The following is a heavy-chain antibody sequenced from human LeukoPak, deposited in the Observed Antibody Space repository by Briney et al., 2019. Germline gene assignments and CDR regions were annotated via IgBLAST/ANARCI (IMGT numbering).Heavy chain of an antibody. D-gene: IGHD5-24*01. CDR1: GGSISSGGYY. CDR3: ARDGYNEGHAFDI. J-gene: IGHJ3*02. V-gene: IGHV4-30-2*01. Sequence: SETLSLTCTVSGGSISSGGYYWSWIRQPPGKGLEWIGYIYHSGSTYYNPSLKSRVTISVDRSKNQFSLKLSSVTAADTAVYYCARDGYNEGHAFDIWGQGTMVTVSS. CDR2: IYHSGST.